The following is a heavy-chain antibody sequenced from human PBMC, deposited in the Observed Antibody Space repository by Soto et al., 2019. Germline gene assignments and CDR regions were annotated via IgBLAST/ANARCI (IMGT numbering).Heavy chain of an antibody. V-gene: IGHV3-23*01. CDR1: GFTFSSYS. CDR3: ASTRGSYGFDY. J-gene: IGHJ4*02. CDR2: ISGFGGST. D-gene: IGHD1-26*01. Sequence: GGSLRLSCAASGFTFSSYSMSWVRQAPGKGLEWVSGISGFGGSTYYADSVKGRFTISRDNSKNDLYLQINSLRAEDTAVYYCASTRGSYGFDYWGQGTLVTVSS.